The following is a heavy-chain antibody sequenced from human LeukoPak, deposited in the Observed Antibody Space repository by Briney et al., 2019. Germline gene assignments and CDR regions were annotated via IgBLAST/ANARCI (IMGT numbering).Heavy chain of an antibody. Sequence: GGSLRLSCAASGYSFSDYWMSWVRQAPGKGLEWVSVIYSGGSTYYADSVKGRFTISRDNSKNTLYLQMNSLRAEDTAVYYCARDYYYYGMDVWGQGTTVTVSS. V-gene: IGHV3-66*01. CDR1: GYSFSDYW. CDR3: ARDYYYYGMDV. CDR2: IYSGGST. J-gene: IGHJ6*02.